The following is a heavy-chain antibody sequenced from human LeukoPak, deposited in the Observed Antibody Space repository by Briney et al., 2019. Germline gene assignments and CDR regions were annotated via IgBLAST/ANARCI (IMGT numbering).Heavy chain of an antibody. CDR3: VRDFDDVVAAQGFWFDP. Sequence: ASVKVSCKASGYTFTGYYMHWVRQAPGQGLEWMGWINPNSGGTNYAQKFQGRVTMTRDTSISTAYMELSRLRSDDTAVYYCVRDFDDVVAAQGFWFDPWGQGTLVTVSS. J-gene: IGHJ5*02. CDR1: GYTFTGYY. D-gene: IGHD2-15*01. V-gene: IGHV1-2*02. CDR2: INPNSGGT.